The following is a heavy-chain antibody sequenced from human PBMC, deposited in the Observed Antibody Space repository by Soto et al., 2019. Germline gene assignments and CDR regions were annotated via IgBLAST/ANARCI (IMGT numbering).Heavy chain of an antibody. V-gene: IGHV3-23*01. Sequence: GGSLRLSCAASGFTFSSYAMSWVRQAPGKGLEWVSAISGSGGSTYYADSVKGRFTISRDNSKNTLYLQMNSRRAEDTAVYYCAKEGGYDFWSGYYFDYWGQGTLVTVSS. D-gene: IGHD3-3*01. CDR3: AKEGGYDFWSGYYFDY. J-gene: IGHJ4*02. CDR1: GFTFSSYA. CDR2: ISGSGGST.